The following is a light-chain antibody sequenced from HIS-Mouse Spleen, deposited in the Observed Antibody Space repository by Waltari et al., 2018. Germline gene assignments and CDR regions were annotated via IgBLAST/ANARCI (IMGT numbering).Light chain of an antibody. V-gene: IGLV2-14*03. CDR2: DVS. J-gene: IGLJ2*01. CDR3: SSYTSSSTLA. Sequence: QSALTQPASVSGSPGQSITISCTGTSSDVGGYNYVSWYQQHPGKAPKLMIYDVSNRPAGVSKRFSGSKSGNTASLTISGLQAEDEADYYCSSYTSSSTLAFGGGTKLTVL. CDR1: SSDVGGYNY.